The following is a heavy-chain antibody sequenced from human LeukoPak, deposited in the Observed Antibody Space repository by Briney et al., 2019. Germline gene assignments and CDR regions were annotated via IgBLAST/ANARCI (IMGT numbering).Heavy chain of an antibody. J-gene: IGHJ1*01. Sequence: ARGSRTPACAVSGFTVSSNYMSWVRQAPGKGLEWVSVIYDIGNTYYADSVKGRFTISRDTSKNTVYLQMNSLTTEDTAVYYCARAGMRWPYDGWG. CDR1: GFTVSSNY. CDR3: ARAGMRWPYDG. CDR2: IYDIGNT. D-gene: IGHD3-22*01. V-gene: IGHV3-53*01.